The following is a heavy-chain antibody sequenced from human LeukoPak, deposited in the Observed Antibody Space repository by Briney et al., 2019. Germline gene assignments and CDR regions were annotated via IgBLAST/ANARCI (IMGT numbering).Heavy chain of an antibody. V-gene: IGHV3-66*01. J-gene: IGHJ3*02. CDR1: GFTISTNY. Sequence: GGSLRLSCAASGFTISTNYMSLVRQAAGKGLEWVSVIYSGGSTYYADSVKGRFTISRDDSKNSLYLQMNSLRAEDTAVYYCARVQGETLPTNAFDIWGQGTMVTVSS. D-gene: IGHD5-12*01. CDR2: IYSGGST. CDR3: ARVQGETLPTNAFDI.